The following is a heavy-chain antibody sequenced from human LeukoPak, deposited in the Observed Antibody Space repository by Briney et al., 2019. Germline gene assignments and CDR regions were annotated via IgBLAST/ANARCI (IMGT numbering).Heavy chain of an antibody. V-gene: IGHV4-30-4*01. CDR1: GRSIINGDYY. J-gene: IGHJ4*02. CDR2: IYDDGIP. CDR3: ARLTGSGEVFDS. D-gene: IGHD1-14*01. Sequence: SETLSLTCTLSGRSIINGDYYWRWTRQPRGKGLEWIGYIYDDGIPYYNPPLKSRVTISIVTSKNQFSLNLRSVTAAGTAVYYCARLTGSGEVFDSWGQGTLVTVSS.